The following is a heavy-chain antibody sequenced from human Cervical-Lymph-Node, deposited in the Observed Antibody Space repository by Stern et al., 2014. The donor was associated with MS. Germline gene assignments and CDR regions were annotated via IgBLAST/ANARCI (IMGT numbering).Heavy chain of an antibody. V-gene: IGHV3-11*01. Sequence: MQLVESGGGLVKAGGSLRLSCTASWSTFGFYYMTWVRPAPGRGLECASYISGSSSTSRYADSVKGRFTVSRDNAKKSLYLQMNSLRDEDTAVYYCARRGGGWDYDYYGMDVWGQGTTVTVSS. CDR2: ISGSSSTS. D-gene: IGHD6-19*01. J-gene: IGHJ6*02. CDR1: WSTFGFYY. CDR3: ARRGGGWDYDYYGMDV.